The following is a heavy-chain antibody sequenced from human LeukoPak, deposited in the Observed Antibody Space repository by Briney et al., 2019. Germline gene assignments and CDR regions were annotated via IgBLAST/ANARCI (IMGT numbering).Heavy chain of an antibody. J-gene: IGHJ5*02. D-gene: IGHD6-19*01. Sequence: SETLSLTCSVSGDSISSSSFYWSWIRQPPGKGLEWIGYIYYSGSTNYNPSLKSRVTISVDTSKNQFSLKLSSVTAADTAVYYCARDRTARKVAVAGARYWFDPWGQGTLVTVSS. V-gene: IGHV4-61*01. CDR2: IYYSGST. CDR3: ARDRTARKVAVAGARYWFDP. CDR1: GDSISSSSFY.